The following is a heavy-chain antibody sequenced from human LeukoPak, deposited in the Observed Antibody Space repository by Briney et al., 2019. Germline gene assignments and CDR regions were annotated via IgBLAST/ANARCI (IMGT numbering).Heavy chain of an antibody. J-gene: IGHJ4*02. CDR3: ARKITAAGRHYFDY. D-gene: IGHD6-13*01. V-gene: IGHV3-48*03. CDR1: GFTFSSYA. Sequence: GGSLRLSCAASGFTFSSYAMNWVRQAPGKGLEWVSYTSGSGNSISDADSVKGRFTISRDNAKNSLFLQMASLRAEDTAIYYCARKITAAGRHYFDYWGQGTLVTVSS. CDR2: TSGSGNSI.